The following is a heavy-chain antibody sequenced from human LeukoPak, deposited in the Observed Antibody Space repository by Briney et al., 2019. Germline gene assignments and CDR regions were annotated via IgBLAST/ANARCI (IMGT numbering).Heavy chain of an antibody. CDR1: GFTFSSYA. CDR3: AKAGRGYCSSTSCYQYYFDY. V-gene: IGHV3-23*01. D-gene: IGHD2-2*01. Sequence: GGSLRLSCAASGFTFSSYAMSWVRQAPGKGLEWVSAISGSGGSTYYADPVKGRFTISRDNSKNTLYLQMNSLRAEDTAVYYCAKAGRGYCSSTSCYQYYFDYWGQGTLVTVSS. J-gene: IGHJ4*02. CDR2: ISGSGGST.